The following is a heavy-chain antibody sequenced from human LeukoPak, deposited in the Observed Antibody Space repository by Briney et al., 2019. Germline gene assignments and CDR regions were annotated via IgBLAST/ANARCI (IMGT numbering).Heavy chain of an antibody. J-gene: IGHJ5*02. Sequence: GGSLRLSCAASGFTFSSYEMNWVRQAPGKGLEWVSYISSGGSTMYYAGSVKGRFTISRDNAKNSLYLQMNSLKAEDTAVYYCARDRGLSIVPAWGQGTLVTVSS. V-gene: IGHV3-48*03. CDR2: ISSGGSTM. CDR1: GFTFSSYE. CDR3: ARDRGLSIVPA. D-gene: IGHD2-2*01.